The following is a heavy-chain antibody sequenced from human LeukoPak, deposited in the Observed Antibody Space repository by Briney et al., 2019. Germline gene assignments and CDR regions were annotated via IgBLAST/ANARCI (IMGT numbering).Heavy chain of an antibody. CDR3: ARDVRALSSFDI. Sequence: GGPLRLSCAASGFTFSSYAMSWVRQAPGKGLEWVSVIYSGGSTYYADSVKGRFTISRDNSKNTLYLQMNSLRAEDTAVYYCARDVRALSSFDIWGQGTMVTVSS. J-gene: IGHJ3*02. CDR2: IYSGGST. CDR1: GFTFSSYA. D-gene: IGHD1-26*01. V-gene: IGHV3-66*01.